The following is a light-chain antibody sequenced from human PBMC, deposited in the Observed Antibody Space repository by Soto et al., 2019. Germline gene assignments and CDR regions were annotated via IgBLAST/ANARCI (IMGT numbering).Light chain of an antibody. CDR1: QSVSSN. J-gene: IGKJ4*01. Sequence: EIVMTESPATLSVSPGERATLSCRASQSVSSNLAWYQQKPGQVPRLLIYGASTRATGTPDRISGGGSGTDFTLTISRLEPEDFAVYYCQQYGSSPLTFGGGTKVDIK. CDR3: QQYGSSPLT. CDR2: GAS. V-gene: IGKV3-20*01.